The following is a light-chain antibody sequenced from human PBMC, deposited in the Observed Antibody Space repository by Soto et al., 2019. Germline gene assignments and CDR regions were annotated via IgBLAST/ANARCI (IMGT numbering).Light chain of an antibody. CDR2: TNN. CDR1: SSNIGSNY. CDR3: AAWDDSLSGVV. Sequence: QPVLTQPPSASGTPGQRATISCSGSSSNIGSNYVYWYQHLPGTTPKLLIYTNNQRPSGVPDRFSGSKSGTSASLAISGLRSEDEADYYCAAWDDSLSGVVFGGGTKLTVL. V-gene: IGLV1-47*02. J-gene: IGLJ2*01.